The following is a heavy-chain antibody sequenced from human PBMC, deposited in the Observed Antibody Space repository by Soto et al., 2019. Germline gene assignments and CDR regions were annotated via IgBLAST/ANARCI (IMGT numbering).Heavy chain of an antibody. CDR1: GGSISNYY. V-gene: IGHV4-59*01. D-gene: IGHD2-15*01. CDR2: TYYSGST. J-gene: IGHJ4*02. Sequence: PSETLSLTCTVSGGSISNYYWSWIRQPPGKGLEWIGYTYYSGSTNYNPSLKSRVTISVDTSKNQFSLTLSSVTAADTAVYYCARGPHCSSGTCYFDYWGQGTLVTVSS. CDR3: ARGPHCSSGTCYFDY.